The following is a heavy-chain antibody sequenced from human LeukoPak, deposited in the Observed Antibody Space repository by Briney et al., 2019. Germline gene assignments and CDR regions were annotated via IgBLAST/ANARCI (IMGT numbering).Heavy chain of an antibody. D-gene: IGHD1-26*01. CDR2: INPSGGST. J-gene: IGHJ4*02. Sequence: GASVKVSCKASGYTFTSYYMHWVRQAPGQGLEWMGIINPSGGSTNYAQKFQERVTITRDMSTSTAYMELSSLRSEDTAVYYCAASIVGAILPFDYWGQGTLVTVSS. V-gene: IGHV1-46*01. CDR3: AASIVGAILPFDY. CDR1: GYTFTSYY.